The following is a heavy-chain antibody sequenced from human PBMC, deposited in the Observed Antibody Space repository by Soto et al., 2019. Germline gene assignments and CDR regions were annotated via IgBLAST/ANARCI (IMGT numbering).Heavy chain of an antibody. CDR3: ARHPGGKGGNAFDI. V-gene: IGHV5-10-1*01. J-gene: IGHJ3*02. D-gene: IGHD1-26*01. Sequence: LVESLKICCKGSGYNFASYWISWVRQMTGKGLEWMGRIDPSDSYTNYSPSFQGHVTISADKSISTAYLQWSSLKASDTAMYYCARHPGGKGGNAFDIWGQGTMVTVSS. CDR2: IDPSDSYT. CDR1: GYNFASYW.